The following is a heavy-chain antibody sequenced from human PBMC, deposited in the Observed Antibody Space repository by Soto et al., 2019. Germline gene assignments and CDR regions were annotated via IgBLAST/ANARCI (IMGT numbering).Heavy chain of an antibody. Sequence: GESLKISCKGSGYSFTSYWISWVRQMPGKGLEWMGRIDPSDSYTNYSPSFQGHVTISADKSISTAYLQWSSLKASDTATYYCASSPRGYCSSTSCRELGNYYGMDVWGQGTTVTVSS. D-gene: IGHD2-2*01. CDR2: IDPSDSYT. CDR3: ASSPRGYCSSTSCRELGNYYGMDV. J-gene: IGHJ6*02. V-gene: IGHV5-10-1*01. CDR1: GYSFTSYW.